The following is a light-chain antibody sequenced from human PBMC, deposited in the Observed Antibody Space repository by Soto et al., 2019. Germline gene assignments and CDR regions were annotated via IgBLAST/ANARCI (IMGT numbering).Light chain of an antibody. J-gene: IGLJ2*01. Sequence: QSALTQPASVSGSPGQSITISCTGTSSDVGGYNYVSWYQQHPGKAPKLMIYDVSNRPAGVSNRFSGSKSGNTASLTISGLRAEDEADYCCSSYTGSSTVVFGGGTQLALL. CDR3: SSYTGSSTVV. CDR1: SSDVGGYNY. V-gene: IGLV2-14*01. CDR2: DVS.